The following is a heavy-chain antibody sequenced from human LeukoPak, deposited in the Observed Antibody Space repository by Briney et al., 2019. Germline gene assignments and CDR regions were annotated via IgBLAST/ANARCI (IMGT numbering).Heavy chain of an antibody. D-gene: IGHD6-19*01. V-gene: IGHV3-23*01. J-gene: IGHJ1*01. CDR1: GFTFSSYA. CDR2: ISGSGGST. Sequence: GGSLRLTCAASGFTFSSYAMSWVRQAPGKGLEWVSAISGSGGSTYYADSVKGRFTISRDNSKNTLYLQMNSLRAEDTAVYYCAKAQPASYSSGWYRYFQHWGQGTLVTVSS. CDR3: AKAQPASYSSGWYRYFQH.